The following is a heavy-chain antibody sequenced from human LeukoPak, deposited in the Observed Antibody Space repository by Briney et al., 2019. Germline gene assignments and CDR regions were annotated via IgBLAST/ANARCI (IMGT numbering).Heavy chain of an antibody. CDR3: ARGGGYRYGAFDY. Sequence: PGGSLRLSCAASGFTFSGHWMHWVRQVPGKGLVWVSNINSGGSSTNYADSVKGRFTISRDNAKNPLYLQMNSLRAEDTAVYFCARGGGYRYGAFDYWGQGTLVTASS. D-gene: IGHD5-18*01. CDR2: INSGGSST. CDR1: GFTFSGHW. J-gene: IGHJ4*02. V-gene: IGHV3-74*01.